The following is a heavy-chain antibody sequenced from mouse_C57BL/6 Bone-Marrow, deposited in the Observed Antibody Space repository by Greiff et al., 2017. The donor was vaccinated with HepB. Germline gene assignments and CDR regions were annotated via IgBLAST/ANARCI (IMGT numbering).Heavy chain of an antibody. CDR2: IYPRSGNT. V-gene: IGHV1-81*01. Sequence: VQVVESGAELARPGASVKLSCKASGYTFTSYGISWVKQRTGQGLEWIGEIYPRSGNTYYNEKFKGKATLTADKSSSTAYMELRSLTSEDSAVYFCARVVLRYLYAMDYWGQGTSVTVSS. CDR1: GYTFTSYG. J-gene: IGHJ4*01. D-gene: IGHD1-1*01. CDR3: ARVVLRYLYAMDY.